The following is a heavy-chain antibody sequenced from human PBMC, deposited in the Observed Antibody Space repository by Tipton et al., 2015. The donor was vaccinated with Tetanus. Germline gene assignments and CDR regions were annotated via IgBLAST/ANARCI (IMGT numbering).Heavy chain of an antibody. Sequence: TLSLTCAVYNGSLFGYYWSWIRQPPGKGLEWIGEINHSGSTNYNPSLKTGVTISIDTSRNQMSLKLSPLTAADTAVYYCASMRRGGREAGAHDWGQGTLVTVSS. D-gene: IGHD6-19*01. J-gene: IGHJ4*02. CDR1: NGSLFGYY. CDR3: ASMRRGGREAGAHD. CDR2: INHSGST. V-gene: IGHV4-34*01.